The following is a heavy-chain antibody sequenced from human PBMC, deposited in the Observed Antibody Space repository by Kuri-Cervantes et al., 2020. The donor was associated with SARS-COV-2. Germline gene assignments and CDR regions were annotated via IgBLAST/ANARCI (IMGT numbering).Heavy chain of an antibody. Sequence: GGSLRLSCEASGFIFSDYAIHWVRQAPGKGLEWVAVIWYDGKNEYYAGSVKGRFAISRDNSRNTVPLQMNILRAEDTAIYYCARGAANYYMDVWGTGTTVTVSS. CDR2: IWYDGKNE. J-gene: IGHJ6*03. V-gene: IGHV3-33*08. D-gene: IGHD3-16*01. CDR3: ARGAANYYMDV. CDR1: GFIFSDYA.